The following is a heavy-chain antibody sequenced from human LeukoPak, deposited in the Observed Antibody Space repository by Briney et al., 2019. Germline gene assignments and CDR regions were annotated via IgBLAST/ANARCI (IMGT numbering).Heavy chain of an antibody. Sequence: GGSLRLSCAASGFTVSSNYMGWVRQAPGKGLEWVSVIYSGGSTYYADSVEGRFTISRDNSKNTLYLQMNSLRAEDTAVYYCARASSGYSYGHYFDYWGQGTLVTVSS. CDR1: GFTVSSNY. J-gene: IGHJ4*02. V-gene: IGHV3-66*02. CDR3: ARASSGYSYGHYFDY. D-gene: IGHD5-18*01. CDR2: IYSGGST.